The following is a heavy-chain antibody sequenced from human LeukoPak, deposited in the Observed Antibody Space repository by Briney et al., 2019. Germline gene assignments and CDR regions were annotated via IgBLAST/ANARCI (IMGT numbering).Heavy chain of an antibody. CDR1: GFTFNNAW. V-gene: IGHV3-15*01. D-gene: IGHD3-10*01. Sequence: PGGSLRLSCAASGFTFNNAWMVWVRQAPGKGLEWVGRIKSKADGGTRDYAAPVKGRFTISRDDSKNTLYLQMNSLRTADTAVYYCTTYHGSGGYYFSFAYWGPGTLVTVSS. J-gene: IGHJ4*02. CDR3: TTYHGSGGYYFSFAY. CDR2: IKSKADGGTR.